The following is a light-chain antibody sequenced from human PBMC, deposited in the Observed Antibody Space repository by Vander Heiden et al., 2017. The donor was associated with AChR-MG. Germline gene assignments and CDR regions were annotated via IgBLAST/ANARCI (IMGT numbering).Light chain of an antibody. CDR3: QQYNLYSFT. Sequence: IQMTQSPSTLSASVGDRVTITCRASQSISTWLAWYQQKPGKAPNLRIYKASILETGVPSRFSGSGSGTEFTLTISSLQPDDLGTYYCQQYNLYSFTFGQGTKLEIK. CDR1: QSISTW. J-gene: IGKJ2*01. V-gene: IGKV1-5*03. CDR2: KAS.